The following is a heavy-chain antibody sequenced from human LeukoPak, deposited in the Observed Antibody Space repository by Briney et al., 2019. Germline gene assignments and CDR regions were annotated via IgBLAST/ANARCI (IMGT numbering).Heavy chain of an antibody. Sequence: GGSLRLSCVGSEFTFSTYPMSWVRQAPGKGLEWVSAISGSGGSTFYADSVKGRFTISRDNSKNTLFLQMNSLGAGDTAIYYCATRGKDGYNANSYGMDVWGQGTTVTVSS. CDR1: EFTFSTYP. D-gene: IGHD5-24*01. V-gene: IGHV3-23*01. CDR2: ISGSGGST. J-gene: IGHJ6*02. CDR3: ATRGKDGYNANSYGMDV.